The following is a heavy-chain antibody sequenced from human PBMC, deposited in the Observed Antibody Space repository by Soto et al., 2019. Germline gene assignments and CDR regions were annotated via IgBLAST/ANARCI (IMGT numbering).Heavy chain of an antibody. J-gene: IGHJ6*02. CDR1: GFTFSSYE. D-gene: IGHD3-3*01. CDR3: ARVVSYYDFWSGYYIGPYYYYGMDV. Sequence: PGGSLRLSCAASGFTFSSYEMNWVRQAPGKGLEWVSYISSSGSTIYYADSVKGRFTISRDNAKNSLYLQMNSLGAEDTAVYYCARVVSYYDFWSGYYIGPYYYYGMDVWGQGTTVTVSS. CDR2: ISSSGSTI. V-gene: IGHV3-48*03.